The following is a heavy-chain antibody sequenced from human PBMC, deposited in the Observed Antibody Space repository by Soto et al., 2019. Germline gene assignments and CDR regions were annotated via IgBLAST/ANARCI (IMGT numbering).Heavy chain of an antibody. J-gene: IGHJ6*02. V-gene: IGHV4-59*11. Sequence: SETLSLTCIVSGGSISSHYWSWIRQPPGKGLEWIGYIFDNRNTNYNPSLRSRVSMSVDTSKNQFSLMLRSVSAADTAVYYCARRVAVSAEYFYYGSDVWGHGTTVTVSS. CDR2: IFDNRNT. CDR3: ARRVAVSAEYFYYGSDV. D-gene: IGHD6-19*01. CDR1: GGSISSHY.